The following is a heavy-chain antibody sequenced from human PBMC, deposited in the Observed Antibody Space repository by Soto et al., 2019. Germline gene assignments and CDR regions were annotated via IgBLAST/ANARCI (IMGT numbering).Heavy chain of an antibody. CDR2: IRSKANSYAT. V-gene: IGHV3-73*01. CDR3: TRLQDIVVVPAATYYYYYGMDV. Sequence: SLRLSCAASGFTFSGSAMHWVRQASGKGLEWVGRIRSKANSYATAYAASVKGRFTISRDESKNTAYLQMNSLKTEDTAVYYCTRLQDIVVVPAATYYYYYGMDVWGQGTTVTVSS. CDR1: GFTFSGSA. J-gene: IGHJ6*02. D-gene: IGHD2-2*01.